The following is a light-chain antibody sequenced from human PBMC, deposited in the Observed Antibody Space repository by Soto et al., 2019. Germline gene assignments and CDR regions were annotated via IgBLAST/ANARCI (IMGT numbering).Light chain of an antibody. Sequence: DIQLTQSPPTLSASVGDRVTIMCRASQSISSSLAWYKQRPGKAPKLLIYDASSLESGVPSRFSGSGSGTEFTLTIRSLKPDDFATYYCQQYNDYWTFGQGTKVDIK. CDR3: QQYNDYWT. CDR2: DAS. J-gene: IGKJ1*01. V-gene: IGKV1-5*02. CDR1: QSISSS.